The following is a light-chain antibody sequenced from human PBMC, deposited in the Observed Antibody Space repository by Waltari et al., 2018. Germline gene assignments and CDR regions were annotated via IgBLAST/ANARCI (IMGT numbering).Light chain of an antibody. V-gene: IGLV2-14*03. CDR1: SSDFGDYNY. J-gene: IGLJ2*01. Sequence: QSALTQPASVSGSPGQSITISCTGTSSDFGDYNYVSWYQQHPGEAPKLMIYDVNKRPAGISNRFPGSKSGNPASLTISGLQAEDEADYYCSSFTSSSPSLIGGGTKLTVL. CDR2: DVN. CDR3: SSFTSSSPSL.